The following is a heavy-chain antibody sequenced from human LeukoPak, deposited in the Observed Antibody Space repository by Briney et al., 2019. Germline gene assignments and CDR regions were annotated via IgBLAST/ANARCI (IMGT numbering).Heavy chain of an antibody. CDR2: IYYSGST. D-gene: IGHD4-17*01. Sequence: SETLSLTCTVSGGSISSSSYYWGWLRQPPGRGLEWIGSIYYSGSTYYNPSLKSRVTISVDTSKDQFSLKLSSVTAADTAVYYCARASYYGDFDYWGQGTLVTVSS. V-gene: IGHV4-39*07. J-gene: IGHJ4*02. CDR1: GGSISSSSYY. CDR3: ARASYYGDFDY.